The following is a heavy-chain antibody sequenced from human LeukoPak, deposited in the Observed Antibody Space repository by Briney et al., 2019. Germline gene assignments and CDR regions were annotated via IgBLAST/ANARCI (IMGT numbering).Heavy chain of an antibody. CDR3: TTAPAAYTFDY. Sequence: NSGGSLRLSCAASGFTFSNAWVSWVRQAPGKGLEWVGRIKSKTDGGTTEYAAPVKGRFTISRDDSKNTLYLQMNSLKTEDTAVYYCTTAPAAYTFDYWGQGTLVTVSS. J-gene: IGHJ4*02. CDR1: GFTFSNAW. D-gene: IGHD2-2*01. V-gene: IGHV3-15*01. CDR2: IKSKTDGGTT.